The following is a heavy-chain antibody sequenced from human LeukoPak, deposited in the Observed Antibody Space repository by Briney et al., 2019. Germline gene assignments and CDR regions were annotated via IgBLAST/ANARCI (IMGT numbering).Heavy chain of an antibody. CDR3: ARREGYYYDSSGYYRL. V-gene: IGHV3-21*01. CDR1: GFTFSSYS. CDR2: ISSSSYI. D-gene: IGHD3-22*01. J-gene: IGHJ4*02. Sequence: GGSLRLSCAASGFTFSSYSMNWVRQAPGKGLEWVSSISSSSYIYYADSVKGRFTISRDNAKNSLYLQMNSLRAEDTAVYYCARREGYYYDSSGYYRLWGQGTLVTVSS.